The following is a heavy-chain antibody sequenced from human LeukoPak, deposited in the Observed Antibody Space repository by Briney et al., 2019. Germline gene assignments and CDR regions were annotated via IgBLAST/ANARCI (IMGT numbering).Heavy chain of an antibody. V-gene: IGHV4-39*01. J-gene: IGHJ4*02. CDR1: GGSISSSSYY. Sequence: SETLSLTCTVSGGSISSSSYYWGWIRQPPGKGLEWIGSIYYSGSTYYNPSLKSRVTISVDTSKSQFSLKLSSVTAADTAVYYCARNIRYCGGDCYQTVFDYWGQGTLVTVSS. D-gene: IGHD2-21*01. CDR2: IYYSGST. CDR3: ARNIRYCGGDCYQTVFDY.